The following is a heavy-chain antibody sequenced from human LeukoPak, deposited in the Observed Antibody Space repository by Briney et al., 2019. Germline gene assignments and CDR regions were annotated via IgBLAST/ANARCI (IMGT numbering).Heavy chain of an antibody. CDR1: GFVFSTYW. V-gene: IGHV3-74*01. D-gene: IGHD1-14*01. CDR2: IKTDGSTT. J-gene: IGHJ2*01. CDR3: ARASSLTGYNVWYFDL. Sequence: GGSLRLSCAGSGFVFSTYWMHWVRQAPGKGLAWVSRIKTDGSTTYYADSVKGRFTISRDNAKNSLYLQMNSLRAEDTAVYYCARASSLTGYNVWYFDLWGRGTLVTVSS.